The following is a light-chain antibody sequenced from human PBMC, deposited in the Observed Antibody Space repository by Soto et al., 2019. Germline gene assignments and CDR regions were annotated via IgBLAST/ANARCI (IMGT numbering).Light chain of an antibody. Sequence: QSALTQPASVSGSPGQSMTISCTGTSSYVGGYNYVSWYQQPPGKTPKLMSYEVSNRPSGVSNRFSGSKSGNTASLTISGLQAEDEADYYCSSYTSSSTVVFGGGTKLTVL. V-gene: IGLV2-14*01. CDR2: EVS. CDR1: SSYVGGYNY. J-gene: IGLJ2*01. CDR3: SSYTSSSTVV.